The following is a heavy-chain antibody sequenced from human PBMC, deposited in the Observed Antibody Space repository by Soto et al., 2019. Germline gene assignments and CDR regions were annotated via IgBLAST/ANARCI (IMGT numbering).Heavy chain of an antibody. CDR2: IIPLFGRA. CDR1: GGTFSNSA. D-gene: IGHD3-9*01. J-gene: IGHJ4*02. Sequence: QVQLVQSGAEVQKPGSSVKVSCKASGGTFSNSAVVWVRQTPEQGLEWMGGIIPLFGRANYAQKFRGRVTITADESTSTVYMEVNSLKSGDTAVYYCATKVRYFDCTFDSWGQGTQGACSS. V-gene: IGHV1-69*01. CDR3: ATKVRYFDCTFDS.